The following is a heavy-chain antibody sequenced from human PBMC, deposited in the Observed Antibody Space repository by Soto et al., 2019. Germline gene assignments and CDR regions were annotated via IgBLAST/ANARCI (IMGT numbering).Heavy chain of an antibody. Sequence: SVKVSCKASGGTFSSYAISWVRQAPGQGLEWMGGIIPIFGTANYAQKFQGRVTITADKSTSTAYMELSSLRSEDTAVYYCARERARGYSYGATRYYFDYWGQGTLVTV. J-gene: IGHJ4*02. CDR1: GGTFSSYA. V-gene: IGHV1-69*06. CDR3: ARERARGYSYGATRYYFDY. D-gene: IGHD5-18*01. CDR2: IIPIFGTA.